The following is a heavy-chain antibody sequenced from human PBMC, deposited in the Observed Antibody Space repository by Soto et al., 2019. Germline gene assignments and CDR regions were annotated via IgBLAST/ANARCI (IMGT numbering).Heavy chain of an antibody. V-gene: IGHV3-48*02. J-gene: IGHJ6*02. CDR3: ARPEYSSSSYGMNV. Sequence: GGSLRLSCAASGFTFSSYSMNWVRQAPGKGLEWVSYISSSSSTIYYADSVKGRFTISRDNAKNSLYLQMNSLRDEDTAVYYCARPEYSSSSYGMNVWGQGTTVTVSS. CDR1: GFTFSSYS. D-gene: IGHD6-6*01. CDR2: ISSSSSTI.